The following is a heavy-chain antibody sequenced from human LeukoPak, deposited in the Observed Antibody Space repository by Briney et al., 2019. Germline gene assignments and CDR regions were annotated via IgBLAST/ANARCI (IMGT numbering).Heavy chain of an antibody. J-gene: IGHJ4*02. D-gene: IGHD4/OR15-4a*01. CDR3: ARTPRTISAGPY. CDR1: GYTFSNYG. Sequence: ASVKVSCKASGYTFSNYGINWVQQAPGQGLEWMGWMNPNSGNAGYAQKFRGRITVSRNTSITTAYMELYSLRSEDTAVYYCARTPRTISAGPYWGQGTLVTVSS. CDR2: MNPNSGNA. V-gene: IGHV1-8*02.